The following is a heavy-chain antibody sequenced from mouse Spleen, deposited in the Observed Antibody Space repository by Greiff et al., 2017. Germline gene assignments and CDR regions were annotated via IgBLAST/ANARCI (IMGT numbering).Heavy chain of an antibody. V-gene: IGHV14-4*01. Sequence: EVKLMESGAELVRPGASVKLSCTASGFNIKDDYMHWVKQRPEQGLEWIGWIDPENGDTEYASKFQGKATITADTSSNTAYLQLSSLTSEDTAVYYCTTFYYSNYVNFDYWGQGTTLTVSS. CDR2: IDPENGDT. D-gene: IGHD2-5*01. CDR3: TTFYYSNYVNFDY. CDR1: GFNIKDDY. J-gene: IGHJ2*01.